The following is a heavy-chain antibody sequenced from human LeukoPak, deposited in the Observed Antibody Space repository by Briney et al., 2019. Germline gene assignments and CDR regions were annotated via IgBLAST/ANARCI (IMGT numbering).Heavy chain of an antibody. CDR2: ISNDGRNK. V-gene: IGHV3-30*04. CDR1: GFAFSSYA. J-gene: IGHJ4*02. Sequence: PGGSLRLSCAASGFAFSSYAMPWVRQAPGKGLEWVALISNDGRNKYHADSVKGRFTISRDNSKNTLYLQMNSLRAEDTAVYYCAKRGDSTDYWGQGTLVTVSS. CDR3: AKRGDSTDY. D-gene: IGHD3-16*01.